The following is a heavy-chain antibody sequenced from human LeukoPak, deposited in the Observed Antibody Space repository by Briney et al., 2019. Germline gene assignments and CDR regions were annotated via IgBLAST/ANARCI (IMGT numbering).Heavy chain of an antibody. V-gene: IGHV4-59*04. CDR3: ARSEINDYNRY. CDR2: IYQSGST. CDR1: GGSISSYY. J-gene: IGHJ4*02. D-gene: IGHD3-16*01. Sequence: SETLSLTCTVSGGSISSYYWSWIRQPPGKGLEWIGSIYQSGSTYDNPSLKSRVTMSVDTSKNQFSLKMRPVTAADTAIYYCARSEINDYNRYWGQGILVTVSS.